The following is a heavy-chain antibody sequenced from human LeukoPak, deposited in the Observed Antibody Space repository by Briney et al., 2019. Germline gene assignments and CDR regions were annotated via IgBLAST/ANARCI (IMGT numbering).Heavy chain of an antibody. V-gene: IGHV4-34*01. CDR1: GGSISSGYY. Sequence: SETLSLTCTVSGGSISSGYYWSWIRQPPGKGLEWIGEVNHSGSTNYNPSLKSRVTISVDTSKNQFSLKLSSVTAADTAVYYCARRRRTGSSGYYPSPFDYWGQGTLVTVSS. J-gene: IGHJ4*02. D-gene: IGHD3-22*01. CDR3: ARRRRTGSSGYYPSPFDY. CDR2: VNHSGST.